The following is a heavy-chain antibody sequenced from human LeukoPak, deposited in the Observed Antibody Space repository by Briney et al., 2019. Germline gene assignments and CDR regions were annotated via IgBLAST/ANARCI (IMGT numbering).Heavy chain of an antibody. CDR1: GFTFSSYS. V-gene: IGHV3-21*04. CDR3: AKALLWFGELLTSDY. D-gene: IGHD3-10*01. Sequence: PGGSLRLSCTASGFTFSSYSMNWIRQAPGKGLEWVSGISEGGNYINYAASVKGRFTISRDNAKNSLYLQMNSLRAEDTAVYYCAKALLWFGELLTSDYWGQGTLVTVSS. CDR2: ISEGGNYI. J-gene: IGHJ4*02.